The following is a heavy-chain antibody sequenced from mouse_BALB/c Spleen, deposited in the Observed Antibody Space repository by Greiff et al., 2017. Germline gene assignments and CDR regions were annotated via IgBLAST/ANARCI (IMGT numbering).Heavy chain of an antibody. J-gene: IGHJ2*01. CDR2: ISTYYGDA. V-gene: IGHV1S137*01. CDR1: GYTFTDYA. D-gene: IGHD4-1*01. Sequence: VQLVESGAELVRPGVSVKISCKGSGYTFTDYAMHWVKQSHAKSLEWIGVISTYYGDASYNQKFKGKATMTVDKSSSTAYMELARLTSEDSAIYYCARAGKDYFDCWGQGTTLTVS. CDR3: ARAGKDYFDC.